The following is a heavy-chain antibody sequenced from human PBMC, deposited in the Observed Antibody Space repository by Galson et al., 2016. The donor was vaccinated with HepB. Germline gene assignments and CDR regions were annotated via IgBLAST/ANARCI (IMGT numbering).Heavy chain of an antibody. Sequence: SLRLSCAASGFTFGDYAMSWFRQAPGKGLEWVSFIRSKAYGGTTEYAASVEGRFAISRDDSKSIAYLKLNSLKTEDTAVYYCTKNGDGGYSLGVDPWGQGTLVTVSS. CDR3: TKNGDGGYSLGVDP. CDR2: IRSKAYGGTT. J-gene: IGHJ5*02. D-gene: IGHD5-18*01. V-gene: IGHV3-49*03. CDR1: GFTFGDYA.